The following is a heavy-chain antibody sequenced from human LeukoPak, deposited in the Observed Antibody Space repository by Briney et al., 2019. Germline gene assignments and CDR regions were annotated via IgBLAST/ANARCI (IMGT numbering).Heavy chain of an antibody. CDR1: GFTFSSYA. V-gene: IGHV3-23*01. CDR2: ISGSGGST. D-gene: IGHD3-22*01. Sequence: PGGSLRLSCAASGFTFSSYAMSWVRQAPGKGLEWVSAISGSGGSTYYADSVKGRFTISRDNSKNTPYLQMNSLRAEDTAVYYCAQRPDSSGYYDYWGQGTLVTVSS. CDR3: AQRPDSSGYYDY. J-gene: IGHJ4*02.